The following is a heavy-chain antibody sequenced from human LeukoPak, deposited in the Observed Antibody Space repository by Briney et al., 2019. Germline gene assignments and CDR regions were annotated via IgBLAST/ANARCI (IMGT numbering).Heavy chain of an antibody. V-gene: IGHV3-53*01. J-gene: IGHJ4*02. D-gene: IGHD6-19*01. CDR1: GFSVSASY. CDR2: ISNEGAT. CDR3: ARDRYSSGWYRGFDY. Sequence: GGSLRLSCAASGFSVSASYMSWVRQAPGKGLESVSVISNEGATYYADSVKGRFTISRDNAKNSLYLQMNSLRAEDTAVYYCARDRYSSGWYRGFDYWGQGILVTVSS.